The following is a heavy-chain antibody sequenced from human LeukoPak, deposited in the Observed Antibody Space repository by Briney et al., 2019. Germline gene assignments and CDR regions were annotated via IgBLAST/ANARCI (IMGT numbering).Heavy chain of an antibody. D-gene: IGHD3-10*01. Sequence: GGSLRLSCAASRFTFSSYAVSWVGQAPGKGLEWVSAISGSGGSTYYADSVKGRFTISRDNSKNTLYLQMNSLRAEDTAVYYCAKDHNYHGSGTRWFDPWGQGTQVTVSS. CDR1: RFTFSSYA. CDR2: ISGSGGST. V-gene: IGHV3-23*01. CDR3: AKDHNYHGSGTRWFDP. J-gene: IGHJ5*02.